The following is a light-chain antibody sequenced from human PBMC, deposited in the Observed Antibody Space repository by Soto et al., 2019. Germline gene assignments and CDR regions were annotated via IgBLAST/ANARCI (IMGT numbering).Light chain of an antibody. CDR2: GAS. J-gene: IGKJ2*01. V-gene: IGKV3-15*01. Sequence: EMVMTQSPATLSVSPGERATLSCRASQSVSSNLAWYQQKPGQAPRLLIYGASTRATGIPARFSGSGSGTEFTLTISSLQSEDFAVYYCQQYDDGPYTFGQGTK. CDR1: QSVSSN. CDR3: QQYDDGPYT.